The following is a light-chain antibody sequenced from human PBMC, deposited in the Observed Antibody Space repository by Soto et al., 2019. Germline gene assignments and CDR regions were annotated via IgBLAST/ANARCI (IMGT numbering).Light chain of an antibody. CDR1: QDISNH. V-gene: IGKV1-33*01. Sequence: DIQMTQSPSSLSASVGDRVTITCQASQDISNHLNWYQQTSGKAPKLLIYGAYNLETGGPSRFPGSQSGTHFTFTITSLQPEDVATYFCQQCGNLPPTFGGGTKVEI. CDR2: GAY. J-gene: IGKJ4*01. CDR3: QQCGNLPPT.